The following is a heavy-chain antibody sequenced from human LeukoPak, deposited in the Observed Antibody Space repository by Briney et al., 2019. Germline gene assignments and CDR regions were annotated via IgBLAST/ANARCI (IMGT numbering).Heavy chain of an antibody. V-gene: IGHV4-39*01. Sequence: SETLSLTCTVSTDSISSSSHHWGWIRQSPGKGLEWIGSIYYGRTTYYNPSLNSRVAISVVTSKNQFSLQLNSVTAADTAVYYCARGRPYSGGYHLDYWGQGTLVTVSA. CDR1: TDSISSSSHH. CDR3: ARGRPYSGGYHLDY. CDR2: IYYGRTT. J-gene: IGHJ4*02. D-gene: IGHD1-26*01.